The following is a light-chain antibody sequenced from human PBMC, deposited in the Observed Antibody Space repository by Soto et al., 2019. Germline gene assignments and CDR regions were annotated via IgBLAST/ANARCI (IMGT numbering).Light chain of an antibody. CDR2: KAF. CDR1: QRISSW. V-gene: IGKV1-5*03. Sequence: DIQMTQSPSTLSASVGDRVTITCRASQRISSWLAWYQQKPGTAPKLLIYKAFTLQSGVPSRFSGSGSGTEFTLTISSLQPDDSATYYCQLYNVYWTFGQGTKVEIK. J-gene: IGKJ1*01. CDR3: QLYNVYWT.